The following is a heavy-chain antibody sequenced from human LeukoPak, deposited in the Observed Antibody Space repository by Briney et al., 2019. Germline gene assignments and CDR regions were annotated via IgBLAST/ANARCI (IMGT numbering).Heavy chain of an antibody. CDR2: IDPNSGVT. V-gene: IGHV1-2*02. Sequence: ASVKVSCKTSGFSVTGYYMHWVRQAPGQGLEGMGWIDPNSGVTNYAQKFQGRVTMTRDTSINTAYMELSRLRSDDTAVYYCARRGYPDALDIWGRGTMVTVSS. D-gene: IGHD2-2*01. CDR1: GFSVTGYY. CDR3: ARRGYPDALDI. J-gene: IGHJ3*02.